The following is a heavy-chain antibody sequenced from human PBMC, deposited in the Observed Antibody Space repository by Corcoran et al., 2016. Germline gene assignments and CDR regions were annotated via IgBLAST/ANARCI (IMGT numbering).Heavy chain of an antibody. J-gene: IGHJ4*02. Sequence: QVQLVQSGAEVKKPGASVKVSCKASGYTFTSYGISWVRQAPGQGLEWMGWIIADNGNTNYAQKLQGRVTMTTDTSTSTAYMDMRSLRSDDTDVYSGGRVQYDYVLGSDRQKCDVWGQGTLVTVAS. CDR2: IIADNGNT. CDR1: GYTFTSYG. V-gene: IGHV1-18*01. CDR3: GRVQYDYVLGSDRQKCDV. D-gene: IGHD3-16*02.